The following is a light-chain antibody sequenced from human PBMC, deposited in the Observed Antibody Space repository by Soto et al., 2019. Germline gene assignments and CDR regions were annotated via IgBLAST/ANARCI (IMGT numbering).Light chain of an antibody. J-gene: IGKJ3*01. CDR1: QSIDTW. V-gene: IGKV1-5*03. CDR3: QRYDTYPGT. CDR2: RAS. Sequence: DIQMTQSPSTLSASVGDRATITCRASQSIDTWLAWYQQKPGKAPKLLIYRASSLESGVPSRFSGSGSGTECTLTISSLQPDDFSTYYCQRYDTYPGTFGPGTKVDIK.